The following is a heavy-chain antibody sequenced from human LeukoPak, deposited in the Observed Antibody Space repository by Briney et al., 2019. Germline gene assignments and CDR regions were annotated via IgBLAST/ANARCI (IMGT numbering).Heavy chain of an antibody. CDR1: GFTFSSYG. V-gene: IGHV3-33*01. CDR2: IWYDGSNK. Sequence: GGSLRLSCAASGFTFSSYGMHWVRQAPGKGLEWVAVIWYDGSNKYYADSVKGRFTISRDNSKNTLYLQMNSLRAEDTAVYYCARLPAYCSSTSCYYDYWGQGTLVTVSS. CDR3: ARLPAYCSSTSCYYDY. J-gene: IGHJ4*02. D-gene: IGHD2-2*01.